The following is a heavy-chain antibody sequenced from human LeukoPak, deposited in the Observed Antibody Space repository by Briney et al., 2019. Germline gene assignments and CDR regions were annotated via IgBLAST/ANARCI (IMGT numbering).Heavy chain of an antibody. CDR3: ASVDCGDYKSDY. J-gene: IGHJ4*02. D-gene: IGHD4-17*01. V-gene: IGHV1-18*01. CDR2: MSADNGNT. Sequence: ASVKVSCKASGYTFTSYGISWVRQAPGQGLEWMGWMSADNGNTNYAQKLQGRVTMTTDTSTTTAYMELRSLRSDDTAVYYCASVDCGDYKSDYWGQGTLVTVSS. CDR1: GYTFTSYG.